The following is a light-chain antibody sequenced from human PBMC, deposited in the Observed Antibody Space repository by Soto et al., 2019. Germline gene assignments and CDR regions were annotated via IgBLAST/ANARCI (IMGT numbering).Light chain of an antibody. CDR3: QVWDRSSDHYV. J-gene: IGLJ1*01. V-gene: IGLV3-21*02. CDR2: DDS. CDR1: NFGRKS. Sequence: SYELTQPPSVSVAPGQTARITCGGDNFGRKSVHWYQQKPGQAPVLVVCDDSDRPAGIPERFSGSNSGNTATLTISRVEVGDEADYYCQVWDRSSDHYVFGTGTKLTV.